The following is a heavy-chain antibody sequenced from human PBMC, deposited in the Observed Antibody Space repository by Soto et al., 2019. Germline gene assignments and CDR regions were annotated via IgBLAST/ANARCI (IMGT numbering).Heavy chain of an antibody. Sequence: VQLVQSGGGVVQPGRSLRLSCVASGFTFSADGMHWVRQAPGKGLEWVSAISSDGNKKDYGDSVKGRFTISGDNSKNTLYLQMNSLRAEDTAIYYCAKDWGVYAGSGDFSDYFDDWGQGTLVTVSS. CDR2: ISSDGNKK. J-gene: IGHJ4*02. D-gene: IGHD3-22*01. CDR3: AKDWGVYAGSGDFSDYFDD. CDR1: GFTFSADG. V-gene: IGHV3-30*18.